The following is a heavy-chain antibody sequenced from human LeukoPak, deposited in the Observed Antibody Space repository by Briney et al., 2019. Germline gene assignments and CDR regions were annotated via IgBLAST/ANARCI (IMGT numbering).Heavy chain of an antibody. J-gene: IGHJ4*02. CDR1: GYTFSDYF. V-gene: IGHV1-2*02. D-gene: IGHD6-13*01. CDR2: INPNNGGT. CDR3: ARDRGYSTSWSFDY. Sequence: ASVKVSCKASGYTFSDYFIHWVRQAPGQGLEWMGWINPNNGGTKYAQKFQGRVTMTRDTSISTAYMELTSLRSDDTAVYYCARDRGYSTSWSFDYWGQGTLVTVSS.